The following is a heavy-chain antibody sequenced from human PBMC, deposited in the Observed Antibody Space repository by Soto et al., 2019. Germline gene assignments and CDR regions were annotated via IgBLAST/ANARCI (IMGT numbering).Heavy chain of an antibody. CDR2: VWFDGSIQ. CDR3: ARVDFGGNSYYFDY. D-gene: IGHD1-7*01. V-gene: IGHV3-33*01. Sequence: PGRSLRLSCVASGFTFSDYGIHWVRQAPDKGLEWVAVVWFDGSIQYYGDSVKGRSTISRDNSNNTVDLQMNNLRAEDTAVYYCARVDFGGNSYYFDYWGQGTPVTVSS. J-gene: IGHJ4*02. CDR1: GFTFSDYG.